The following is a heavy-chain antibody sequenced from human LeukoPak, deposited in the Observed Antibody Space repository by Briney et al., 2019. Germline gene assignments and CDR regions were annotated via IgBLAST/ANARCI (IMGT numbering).Heavy chain of an antibody. CDR1: GGSFIGYD. CDR2: INHSGGT. J-gene: IGHJ5*02. V-gene: IGHV4-34*01. D-gene: IGHD6-6*01. Sequence: SETLSLTCAVYGGSFIGYDWTWIRQPPGRGLEWIGEINHSGGTNYNPSLKSRVTISVDTSKNQFSLKLSSVTAADTAVYYCASLARGGNWFDPWGQGTLVTVSS. CDR3: ASLARGGNWFDP.